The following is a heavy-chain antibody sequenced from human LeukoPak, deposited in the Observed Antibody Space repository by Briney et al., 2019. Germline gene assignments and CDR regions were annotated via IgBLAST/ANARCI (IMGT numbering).Heavy chain of an antibody. D-gene: IGHD2-2*02. CDR3: ARLRMLGSTIPFDY. CDR1: GFTFSSYS. Sequence: GGSLRLSCAASGFTFSSYSMNWVRQAPGKGLEWVSSISSSSSYIYYADSVKGRFTISRDNAKNSLYLQMNSLRAEDTAVYYCARLRMLGSTIPFDYWGQGTLVTVSS. J-gene: IGHJ4*02. V-gene: IGHV3-21*01. CDR2: ISSSSSYI.